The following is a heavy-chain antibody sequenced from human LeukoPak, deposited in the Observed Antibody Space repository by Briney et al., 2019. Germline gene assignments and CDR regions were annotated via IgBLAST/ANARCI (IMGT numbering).Heavy chain of an antibody. J-gene: IGHJ6*03. Sequence: PGGSLRLSCAASGFTFGSYWMHWVRQAPGKGLVWVAVIWYDGSNKYYADSVKGRFTISRDNSKNTLYLQMNSLRAEDTAVYYCARRKPYYYYMDVWGKGTTVTVSS. CDR2: IWYDGSNK. V-gene: IGHV3-33*08. CDR1: GFTFGSYW. CDR3: ARRKPYYYYMDV.